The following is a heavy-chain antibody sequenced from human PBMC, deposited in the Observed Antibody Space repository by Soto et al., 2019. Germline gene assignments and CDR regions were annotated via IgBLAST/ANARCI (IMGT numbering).Heavy chain of an antibody. CDR3: ARGVGYCSSTSCYTGWFDP. Sequence: QVQLQQWGAGLLKPSETLSLTCAVYGGSFSGYYWSWIRQPPGQGLEWIGEINHSGSTNYNPSLKSRVTISVDTSKNQFSLKLSSVTAADTAVYYCARGVGYCSSTSCYTGWFDPWGQGTLVTVSS. CDR1: GGSFSGYY. J-gene: IGHJ5*02. V-gene: IGHV4-34*01. D-gene: IGHD2-2*02. CDR2: INHSGST.